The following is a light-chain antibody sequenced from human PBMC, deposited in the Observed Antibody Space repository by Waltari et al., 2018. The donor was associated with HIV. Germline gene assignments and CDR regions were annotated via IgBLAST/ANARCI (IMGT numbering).Light chain of an antibody. Sequence: QSALTQPASVSGSLGSSTTIPCTGACTNVGSYSLVSWYQNRPGQAPTLIIYDDSKRPLGISSRFSGSKSGNTASLTISGLQSEDEADYYCCSYGGDDTLVFGGGTKVTAL. J-gene: IGLJ3*02. CDR3: CSYGGDDTLV. V-gene: IGLV2-23*01. CDR2: DDS. CDR1: CTNVGSYSL.